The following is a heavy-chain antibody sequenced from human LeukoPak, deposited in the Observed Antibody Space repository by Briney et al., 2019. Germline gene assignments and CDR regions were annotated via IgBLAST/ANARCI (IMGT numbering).Heavy chain of an antibody. CDR1: GFTFSSYS. V-gene: IGHV3-48*01. D-gene: IGHD6-13*01. Sequence: PGGSLRLSCAASGFTFSSYSMNWVRQAPGKGLEWVSYISSSSSTIYYADSVKGRFTISRDNAKNSLYLQVNSLRAEDTAVYYCARDDNLYSSSWYYFDYWGQGTLVTVSS. CDR2: ISSSSSTI. CDR3: ARDDNLYSSSWYYFDY. J-gene: IGHJ4*02.